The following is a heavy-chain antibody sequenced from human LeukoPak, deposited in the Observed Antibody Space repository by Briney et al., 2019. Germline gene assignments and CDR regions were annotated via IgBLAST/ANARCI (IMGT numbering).Heavy chain of an antibody. CDR3: ARGSTSDWPLDH. Sequence: ASVKVSCKASGYTFTGYYMHWVRQAPGQGLEWMGRINPNSGGTNYAQKFQGRVTITRDTSASTAYIELRSLRSEDTAMYYCARGSTSDWPLDHWGQETLVTISS. CDR1: GYTFTGYY. CDR2: INPNSGGT. V-gene: IGHV1-2*06. J-gene: IGHJ4*02. D-gene: IGHD2-2*01.